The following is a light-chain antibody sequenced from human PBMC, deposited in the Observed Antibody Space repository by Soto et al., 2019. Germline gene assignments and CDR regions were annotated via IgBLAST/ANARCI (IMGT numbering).Light chain of an antibody. CDR2: EVS. Sequence: QSFMTQPASVSGSPGQSITISCTGSRSDVGGYNYVSWYQHHPGKAPKLMIYEVSNRPSGVSNRFSGSNSGNTASLTISGLQAEDEADYYCSSYTSSSTPYVFGTGTKVTVL. CDR3: SSYTSSSTPYV. J-gene: IGLJ1*01. CDR1: RSDVGGYNY. V-gene: IGLV2-14*01.